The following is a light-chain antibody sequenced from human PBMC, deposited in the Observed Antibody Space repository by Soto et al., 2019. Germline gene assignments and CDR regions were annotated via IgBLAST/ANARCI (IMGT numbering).Light chain of an antibody. V-gene: IGLV2-14*01. CDR2: DVN. Sequence: QSVLTQPASVSGSPGQSITISCTGTSSDVGSYNYVSWYQQRPGKAPKLMIYDVNNRPSGVSNRFSGSKSGNSASLTISGLQAEDEADYYCSSYTGSSTYGFGTGTKVTVL. J-gene: IGLJ1*01. CDR1: SSDVGSYNY. CDR3: SSYTGSSTYG.